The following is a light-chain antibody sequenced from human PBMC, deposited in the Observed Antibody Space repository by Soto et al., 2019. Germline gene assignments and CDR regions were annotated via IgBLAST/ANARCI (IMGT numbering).Light chain of an antibody. CDR3: GTWDSRLRTFV. CDR1: SSTIGNNY. V-gene: IGLV1-51*01. CDR2: DNN. J-gene: IGLJ1*01. Sequence: SVLTQPPSVSAAPGQYVTITCSGSSSTIGNNYVSWYQQLPGVAPKLLIFDNNKRPSGIPGRFSGSKSGTSATLAITGLQTGDEADFYCGTWDSRLRTFVFGPGTKVTVL.